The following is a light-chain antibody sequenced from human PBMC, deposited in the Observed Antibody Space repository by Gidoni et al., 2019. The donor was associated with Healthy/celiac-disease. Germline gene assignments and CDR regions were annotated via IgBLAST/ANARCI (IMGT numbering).Light chain of an antibody. Sequence: ASVSLSPDQSITISCTGTSSDVGGYNYVSWYQQHPGKAPKLMIYDVSNRPSGVSNRFSGSKSGNTASLTISGLQAEDEADYYCSSYTSSSTLEGVFGGGTKLTVL. CDR2: DVS. V-gene: IGLV2-14*01. J-gene: IGLJ3*02. CDR1: SSDVGGYNY. CDR3: SSYTSSSTLEGV.